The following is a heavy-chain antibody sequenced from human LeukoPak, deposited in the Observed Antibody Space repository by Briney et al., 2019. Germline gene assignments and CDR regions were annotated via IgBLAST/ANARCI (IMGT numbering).Heavy chain of an antibody. CDR1: GFTFSSYW. D-gene: IGHD1-14*01. Sequence: GGSLRLSCAASGFTFSSYWMHWVRQVPGKGLVWVSRINSDGSSTSYADSVKGRFTISRDNAKNTLYVQMNSLRAEDTAVYYCSTGSVRAFDIWGRGTMVTVSS. CDR3: STGSVRAFDI. V-gene: IGHV3-74*01. CDR2: INSDGSST. J-gene: IGHJ3*02.